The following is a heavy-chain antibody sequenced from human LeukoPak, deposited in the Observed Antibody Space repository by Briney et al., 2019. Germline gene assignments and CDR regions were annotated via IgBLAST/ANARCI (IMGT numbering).Heavy chain of an antibody. CDR1: GFTVSSNY. Sequence: TGGSLRLSCAASGFTVSSNYMSWVRQAPGKGLEWVSVIYSGGSTYYADSVKGRFTISRDNSKNTLYLQMNSLRAEDTAVYYCARSAGTVTKQAENDYWGQGTLVTVSS. V-gene: IGHV3-66*01. J-gene: IGHJ4*02. CDR2: IYSGGST. CDR3: ARSAGTVTKQAENDY. D-gene: IGHD4-17*01.